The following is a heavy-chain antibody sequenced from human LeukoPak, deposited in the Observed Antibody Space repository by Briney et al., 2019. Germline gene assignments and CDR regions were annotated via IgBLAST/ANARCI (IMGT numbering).Heavy chain of an antibody. CDR1: GYTFTSYY. D-gene: IGHD2-15*01. CDR2: INPSGGST. V-gene: IGHV1-46*01. Sequence: ASVNVSCKASGYTFTSYYMHWVRQAPGQGLEWMGIINPSGGSTSYAQKFQGKVTMTRDTPTSTVYMELSSLRSEDTAVYYCAATSEGYCSGGSCHMGSCDYWGQGTLVTVSS. CDR3: AATSEGYCSGGSCHMGSCDY. J-gene: IGHJ4*02.